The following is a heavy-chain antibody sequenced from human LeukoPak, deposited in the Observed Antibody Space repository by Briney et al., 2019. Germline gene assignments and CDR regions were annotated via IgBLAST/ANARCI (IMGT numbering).Heavy chain of an antibody. J-gene: IGHJ5*02. Sequence: ASVKVSCKASGYSFIGYYMHWVRQAPGQGLEWMGWINPNSGGTNYAQKFQGRVTMTRDTSIGTAYMELSRLRSDDTAVYYCARTYCNSTRCSNWFDPWGQGTLVTVSS. V-gene: IGHV1-2*02. D-gene: IGHD2-2*01. CDR2: INPNSGGT. CDR3: ARTYCNSTRCSNWFDP. CDR1: GYSFIGYY.